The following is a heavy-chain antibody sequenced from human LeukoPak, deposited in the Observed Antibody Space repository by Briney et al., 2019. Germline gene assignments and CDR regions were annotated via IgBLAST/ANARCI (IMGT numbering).Heavy chain of an antibody. V-gene: IGHV3-23*01. J-gene: IGHJ4*02. CDR1: GFTFRNYA. CDR2: INDSGGST. D-gene: IGHD6-19*01. CDR3: AKPAISSRGWYYDY. Sequence: PGGSLRLSCAASGFTFRNYAMRWVRQAPGKGLEWVSAINDSGGSTYYADSVKGRFTISRVNSKNTLYLQMNSLRAEDTAVYYCAKPAISSRGWYYDYWGQGTLVTVSS.